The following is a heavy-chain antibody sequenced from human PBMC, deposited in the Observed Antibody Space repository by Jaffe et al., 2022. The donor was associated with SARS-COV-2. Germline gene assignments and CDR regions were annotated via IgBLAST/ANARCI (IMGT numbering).Heavy chain of an antibody. D-gene: IGHD6-19*01. CDR1: GGSISSSSYY. J-gene: IGHJ3*02. Sequence: QLQLQESGPGLVKPSETLSLTCTVSGGSISSSSYYWGWIRQPPGKGLEWIGSIYYSGSTYYNPSLKSRVTISVDTSKNQFSLKLSSVTAADTAVYYCASQQWLVPGAFDIWGQGTMVTVSS. CDR3: ASQQWLVPGAFDI. V-gene: IGHV4-39*01. CDR2: IYYSGST.